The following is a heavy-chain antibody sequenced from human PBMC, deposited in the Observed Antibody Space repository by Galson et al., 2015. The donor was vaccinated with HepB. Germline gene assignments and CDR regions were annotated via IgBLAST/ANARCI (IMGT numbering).Heavy chain of an antibody. CDR1: GFTFSSYS. D-gene: IGHD3-22*01. CDR3: ARNLDDSSGYYLGYFDY. Sequence: SLRLSCAASGFTFSSYSMNWVRQAPGKGLEWVSYISSSSTIYYADSVKGRFTISRDNAKNSLYLQMNSLRAEDTAVYYCARNLDDSSGYYLGYFDYWGQGTLVTVSS. CDR2: ISSSSTI. J-gene: IGHJ4*02. V-gene: IGHV3-48*01.